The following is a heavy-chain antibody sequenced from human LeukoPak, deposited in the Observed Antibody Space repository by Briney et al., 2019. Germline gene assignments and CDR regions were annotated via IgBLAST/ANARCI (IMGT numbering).Heavy chain of an antibody. Sequence: SETLSLTCTVSGYSISSGYYWGWIRQPPGKGLEWIGSIYHSGSTNYNPSLKSRVTISVDTSKNRFSLKLSPVTAADTAVYYCARGVEYDYWGQGTLVTVSS. CDR3: ARGVEYDY. D-gene: IGHD3-3*01. V-gene: IGHV4-38-2*02. CDR1: GYSISSGYY. CDR2: IYHSGST. J-gene: IGHJ4*02.